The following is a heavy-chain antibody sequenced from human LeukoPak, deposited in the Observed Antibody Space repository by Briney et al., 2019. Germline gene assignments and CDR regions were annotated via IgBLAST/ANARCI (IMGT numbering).Heavy chain of an antibody. Sequence: GGCLRLSCVASGFTFDDYAMHWVRQAPGKGLELVAGINWNSVSAVYADSLKGRLTISRDNTKNSLLLQMNSLKTESTAFYYCAKGARSSSGYTTDWGQGILVTVSS. D-gene: IGHD3-22*01. V-gene: IGHV3-9*01. CDR2: INWNSVSA. J-gene: IGHJ4*02. CDR1: GFTFDDYA. CDR3: AKGARSSSGYTTD.